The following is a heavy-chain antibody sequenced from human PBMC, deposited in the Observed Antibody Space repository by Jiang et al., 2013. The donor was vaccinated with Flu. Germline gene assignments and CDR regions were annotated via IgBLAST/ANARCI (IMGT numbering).Heavy chain of an antibody. Sequence: GAEVKKPGASVKVSWQGFWIHRSPATICTGCDRAPGQGLEWMGRINPNSGGTNYAQKFQGRVTMTRDTSISTAYMELSRLRSDDTAVYYCARAVESSTGRDPAIVVVVAATSPPEDYWGQGTLVTVSS. CDR2: INPNSGGT. J-gene: IGHJ4*02. CDR3: ARAVESSTGRDPAIVVVVAATSPPEDY. CDR1: IHRSPAT. D-gene: IGHD2-15*01. V-gene: IGHV1-2*06.